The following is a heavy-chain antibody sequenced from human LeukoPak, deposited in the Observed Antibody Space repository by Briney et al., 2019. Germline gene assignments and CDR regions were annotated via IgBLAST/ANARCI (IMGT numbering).Heavy chain of an antibody. CDR2: IWYDGSNK. V-gene: IGHV3-33*06. J-gene: IGHJ3*02. CDR3: AKDGPRPLDLDAFDI. D-gene: IGHD1-1*01. Sequence: GGSLRLSCAASGFTFSSYGMHWVCQAPGKGLEWVAVIWYDGSNKYYADSVKGRFTISRDNSKNTLYLQMNSLRAEDTAVYYCAKDGPRPLDLDAFDIWGQGTMVTVSS. CDR1: GFTFSSYG.